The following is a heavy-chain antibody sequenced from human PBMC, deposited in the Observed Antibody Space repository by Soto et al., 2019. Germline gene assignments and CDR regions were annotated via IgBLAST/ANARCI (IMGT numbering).Heavy chain of an antibody. Sequence: ASVKVSCKASGYTFTSYAMHWVRQAPGQRLEWMGWINAGNGNTKYSQKFQGRVTITRDTSASTAYMELSSLRSEDTAVYYCARDRAVTGERNAFDIWGQGTMVTVSS. CDR1: GYTFTSYA. CDR3: ARDRAVTGERNAFDI. CDR2: INAGNGNT. V-gene: IGHV1-3*01. J-gene: IGHJ3*02. D-gene: IGHD7-27*01.